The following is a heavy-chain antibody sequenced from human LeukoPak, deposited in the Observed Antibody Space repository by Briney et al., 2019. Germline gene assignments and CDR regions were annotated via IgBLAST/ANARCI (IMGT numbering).Heavy chain of an antibody. Sequence: GGSLRLSCAASGFTFSSYGMHWVRQAPGKGLEWVAVISYDGSNKYYADSVKGRFTISRDNSKNTLYLQMNSLRAEDTAVYYCAKEVRTMIADWGQGTLVTVFS. CDR3: AKEVRTMIAD. D-gene: IGHD3-22*01. CDR1: GFTFSSYG. V-gene: IGHV3-30*18. CDR2: ISYDGSNK. J-gene: IGHJ4*02.